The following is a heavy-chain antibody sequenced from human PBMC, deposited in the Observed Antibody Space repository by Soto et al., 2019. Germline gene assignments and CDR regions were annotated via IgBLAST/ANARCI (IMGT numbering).Heavy chain of an antibody. D-gene: IGHD3-22*01. CDR3: ARTSVRYYDSSGYLGY. CDR1: GYTFTGYY. Sequence: ASVKVSCKASGYTFTGYYMHWVRQAPGQGLEWMGWINPNSGGTNYAQKFRGRVTMTRDTSISTAYMELSRLRSDDTAVYYCARTSVRYYDSSGYLGYWGQGTLVTVSS. J-gene: IGHJ4*02. CDR2: INPNSGGT. V-gene: IGHV1-2*02.